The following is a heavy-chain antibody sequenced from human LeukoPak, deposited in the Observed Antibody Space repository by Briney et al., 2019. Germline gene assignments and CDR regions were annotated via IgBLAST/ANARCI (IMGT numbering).Heavy chain of an antibody. Sequence: ASVKVSCKASGYTFTSYYMHWVRQAPGQGLEWMGIINPSGGSTSYAQKFQGRVTMTEDTSTDTAYMELSSLRSEDTAVYYCAGGAGVYFDYWGQGTLVTVSS. V-gene: IGHV1-46*03. D-gene: IGHD6-19*01. J-gene: IGHJ4*02. CDR1: GYTFTSYY. CDR2: INPSGGST. CDR3: AGGAGVYFDY.